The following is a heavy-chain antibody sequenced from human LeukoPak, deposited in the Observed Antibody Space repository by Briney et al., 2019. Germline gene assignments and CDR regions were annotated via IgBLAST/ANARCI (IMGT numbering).Heavy chain of an antibody. CDR3: AHRQSPQVYYYDSSGYYPSAFDI. Sequence: SGPTLVNPTQTLTLTCTFSGFSLSTSGVGVGWIRQPPGKALEWLALIYWDDDKRYSPSLKSRLTITKDTSKNQVVLTMTNMDPVDTATYYCAHRQSPQVYYYDSSGYYPSAFDIWGQGTMVTVSS. J-gene: IGHJ3*02. D-gene: IGHD3-22*01. CDR1: GFSLSTSGVG. V-gene: IGHV2-5*02. CDR2: IYWDDDK.